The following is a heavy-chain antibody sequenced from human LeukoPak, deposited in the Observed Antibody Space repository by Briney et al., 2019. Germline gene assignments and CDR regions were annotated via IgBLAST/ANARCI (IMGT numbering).Heavy chain of an antibody. Sequence: SQTLSLTCTVSGGSISSGSYYWSWIRQPAGKGLEWIGRIYSSGSTSYNPSLKRRVTISVDTSKNQFSLKLSSVTAADTAVYYCARVLRFLEWSGRMDVWGKGTTVTVSS. CDR2: IYSSGST. CDR1: GGSISSGSYY. V-gene: IGHV4-61*02. D-gene: IGHD3-3*01. J-gene: IGHJ6*04. CDR3: ARVLRFLEWSGRMDV.